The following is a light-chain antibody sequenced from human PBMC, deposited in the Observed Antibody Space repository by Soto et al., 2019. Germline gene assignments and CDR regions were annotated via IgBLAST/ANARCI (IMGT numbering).Light chain of an antibody. Sequence: EIVLTQSPGTLSLSPGERATLSCRASQSVRSFLAWYQQKPGQAPRLLIYDASNRATGIPARFSGSGSGTDFTLTISRLEPEDFAVYYCQQRTNWPPRFTFGPGTKVDIK. CDR1: QSVRSF. V-gene: IGKV3-11*01. J-gene: IGKJ3*01. CDR3: QQRTNWPPRFT. CDR2: DAS.